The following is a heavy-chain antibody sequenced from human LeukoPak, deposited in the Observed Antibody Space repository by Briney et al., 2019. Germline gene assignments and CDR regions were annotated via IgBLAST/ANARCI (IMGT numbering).Heavy chain of an antibody. V-gene: IGHV1-46*01. CDR1: GYTFTNYY. D-gene: IGHD2-8*01. CDR3: AGGTTNTKGAFDM. Sequence: SVTVSCKASGYTFTNYYIHWVRQAPGQGLEWMGIINPSGSSTSYAQKFQGRVTMTRDTSTSTVYMELSSLRSEDTAVYYCAGGTTNTKGAFDMWGQGTMVTVSS. J-gene: IGHJ3*02. CDR2: INPSGSST.